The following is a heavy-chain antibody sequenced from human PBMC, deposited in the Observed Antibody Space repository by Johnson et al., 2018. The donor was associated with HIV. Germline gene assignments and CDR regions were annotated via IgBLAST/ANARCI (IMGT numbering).Heavy chain of an antibody. Sequence: VQLVESGGGLAQPGGSLRLSCVGSGLTFSSYAMSWVRQAPGKGLEWVSAISASGGSTYYADSVKGRFTISRDNTNNTLLLQMNSLRADDTAVYYCAKERSTYYNFWSGSAGNDAFDIWGQGTMVTVSS. CDR1: GLTFSSYA. J-gene: IGHJ3*02. CDR2: ISASGGST. V-gene: IGHV3-23*04. CDR3: AKERSTYYNFWSGSAGNDAFDI. D-gene: IGHD3-3*01.